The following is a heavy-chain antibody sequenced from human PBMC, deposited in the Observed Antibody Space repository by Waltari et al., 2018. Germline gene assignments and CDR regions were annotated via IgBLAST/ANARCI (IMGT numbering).Heavy chain of an antibody. Sequence: QVQLVQSGAEVKKPGSSVKVSCKASGGTFSSYATSGVRQAPGQGLEWMGGIIPIFGTANYAQKFQGRVTITTDESTSTAYMELSSLRSEDTAVYYCARVDSSGYLYDYWGQGTLVTVSS. J-gene: IGHJ4*02. V-gene: IGHV1-69*05. D-gene: IGHD3-22*01. CDR2: IIPIFGTA. CDR1: GGTFSSYA. CDR3: ARVDSSGYLYDY.